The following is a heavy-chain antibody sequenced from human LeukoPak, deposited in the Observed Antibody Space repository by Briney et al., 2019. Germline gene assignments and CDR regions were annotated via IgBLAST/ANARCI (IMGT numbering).Heavy chain of an antibody. D-gene: IGHD1-1*01. J-gene: IGHJ6*02. CDR3: ARRGTGHGMDV. CDR1: GFTFNNYW. CDR2: INNDGSSA. Sequence: GGSLRLSCAASGFTFNNYWIHWVRQVPGEGLVWVSRINNDGSSASYVDSVKGRFTISRDNAKNTLFLQMNSLRAEDTAVYYCARRGTGHGMDVWGQGTTVIVSS. V-gene: IGHV3-74*01.